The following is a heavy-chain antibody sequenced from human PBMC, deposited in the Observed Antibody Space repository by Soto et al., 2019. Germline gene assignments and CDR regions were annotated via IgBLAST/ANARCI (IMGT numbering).Heavy chain of an antibody. Sequence: ASVQVSYKASGCTFTSYDSNCVRQDPGPGLEWLGWMNPNSGNTGYAQKFQGRVTMTRNTSISTAYMELSSLRSEATAVNYCARGRSYCSSTSCYTPLYGMDVWGQGTTVTVSS. CDR2: MNPNSGNT. CDR3: ARGRSYCSSTSCYTPLYGMDV. D-gene: IGHD2-2*02. J-gene: IGHJ6*02. CDR1: GCTFTSYD. V-gene: IGHV1-8*01.